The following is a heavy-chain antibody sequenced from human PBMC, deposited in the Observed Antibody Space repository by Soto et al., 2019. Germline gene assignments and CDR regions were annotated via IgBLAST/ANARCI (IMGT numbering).Heavy chain of an antibody. V-gene: IGHV1-69*13. Sequence: GASVKVSCKAFGGTFSSYAISWVRQAPGQGLEWMGGIIPIFGTANYAQKFQGRVTITADESTSTAYMELSSLRSEDTAVYYCARGWGYYYGLDVWGQGTTVTVSS. CDR3: ARGWGYYYGLDV. D-gene: IGHD1-26*01. J-gene: IGHJ6*02. CDR1: GGTFSSYA. CDR2: IIPIFGTA.